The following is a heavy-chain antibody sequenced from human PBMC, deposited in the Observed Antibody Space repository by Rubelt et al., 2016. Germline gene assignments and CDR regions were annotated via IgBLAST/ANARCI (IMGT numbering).Heavy chain of an antibody. CDR2: VYYSGSA. V-gene: IGHV4-38-2*02. D-gene: IGHD2-15*01. Sequence: HVQLQESGPGLVKPSETLSLGCTVSGYSISSGYYWGWIRQPPGKGLEWIGSVYYSGSAYESPSLKRRVTISVDKSKNQFSLKVTAWTAADTAGYYCVRQSGAVVGYHYYGMDVWGQGTTVIVSS. J-gene: IGHJ6*02. CDR1: GYSISSGYY. CDR3: VRQSGAVVGYHYYGMDV.